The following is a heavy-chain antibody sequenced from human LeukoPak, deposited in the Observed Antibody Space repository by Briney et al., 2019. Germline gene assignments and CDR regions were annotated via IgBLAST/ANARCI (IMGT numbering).Heavy chain of an antibody. V-gene: IGHV3-21*01. Sequence: GGSLRLSCAASGFTFSSYAMSWVRQAPGKGLEWVSSISSSSSYIYYADSVKGRFTISRDNAKNSLYLQMNSLRAEDTAVYYCARDMYYVLSTFDIWGQGTMVTVSS. CDR3: ARDMYYVLSTFDI. J-gene: IGHJ3*02. CDR2: ISSSSSYI. D-gene: IGHD2/OR15-2a*01. CDR1: GFTFSSYA.